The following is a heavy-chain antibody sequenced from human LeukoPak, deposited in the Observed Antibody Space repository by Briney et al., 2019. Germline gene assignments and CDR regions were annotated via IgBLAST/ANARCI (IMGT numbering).Heavy chain of an antibody. CDR2: ISYDGSNK. CDR3: AKNSGSTAL. D-gene: IGHD1-26*01. CDR1: GFTFSSYA. V-gene: IGHV3-30*18. Sequence: GGSLRLSCAASGFTFSSYAMSWVRRAPGKGLEWVSVISYDGSNKYYADSVKGRFTISRDNSKNALYLQMNSLRAEDTAMYYCAKNSGSTALWGQGTLVTVSS. J-gene: IGHJ4*02.